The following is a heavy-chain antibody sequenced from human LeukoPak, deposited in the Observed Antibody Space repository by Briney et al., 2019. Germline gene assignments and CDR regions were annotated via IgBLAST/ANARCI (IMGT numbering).Heavy chain of an antibody. CDR3: ARVNTLLWFGELRFDP. J-gene: IGHJ5*02. D-gene: IGHD3-10*01. V-gene: IGHV4-4*02. Sequence: SETLSLTCAVSSGSIVGSNWWSWVRQPPGKGLEWIGEIYHSGTTNYNPSLKSRVTISVDTSKNQFSLKLSSVTAADTAVYYCARVNTLLWFGELRFDPWGQGTLVTVSS. CDR2: IYHSGTT. CDR1: SGSIVGSNW.